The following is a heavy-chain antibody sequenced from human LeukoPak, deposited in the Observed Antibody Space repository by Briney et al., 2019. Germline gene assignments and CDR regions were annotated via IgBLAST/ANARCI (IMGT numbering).Heavy chain of an antibody. D-gene: IGHD3-22*01. J-gene: IGHJ4*02. CDR1: GGSISSGGYY. V-gene: IGHV4-31*02. CDR3: ARDETSTMIVGPPSY. Sequence: PSQTLSLTCTVSGGSISSGGYYWSWIRQHPGKGLEWIGYIYYSGGTYYNPSLKSRVTISIDTSKNQFSLKLSSVTAADTAVYYCARDETSTMIVGPPSYWGQGTLVTVSS. CDR2: IYYSGGT.